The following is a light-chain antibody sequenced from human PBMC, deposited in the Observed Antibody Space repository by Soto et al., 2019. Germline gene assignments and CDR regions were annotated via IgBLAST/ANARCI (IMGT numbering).Light chain of an antibody. J-gene: IGKJ1*01. CDR3: QQYGSSPPFT. CDR1: QSVSSSY. CDR2: GAS. Sequence: EIVLTQSPGTLSLSPGERATLSCRASQSVSSSYLAWYQQKPGQAPRLLIYGASSRATGIPDRFGGSRSGTDFTLTISRLEPEDFAVYYCQQYGSSPPFTFGQGTKVDIK. V-gene: IGKV3-20*01.